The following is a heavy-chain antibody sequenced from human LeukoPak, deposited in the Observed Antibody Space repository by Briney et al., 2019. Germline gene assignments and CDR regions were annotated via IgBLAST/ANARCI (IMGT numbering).Heavy chain of an antibody. J-gene: IGHJ4*02. CDR2: INHSGST. Sequence: PSETLSLTRAVYGGSFSGYYWSWIRQPPGKGLEWIGEINHSGSTNYNPSLKSRVTISVDTSKNQFSLKLSSVTAADTAVYYCARGSITMVRGVNDPFDYWGQGTLVTVSS. D-gene: IGHD3-10*01. CDR1: GGSFSGYY. V-gene: IGHV4-34*01. CDR3: ARGSITMVRGVNDPFDY.